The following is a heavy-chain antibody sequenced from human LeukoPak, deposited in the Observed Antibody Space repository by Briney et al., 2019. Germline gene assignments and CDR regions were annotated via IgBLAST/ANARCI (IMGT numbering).Heavy chain of an antibody. J-gene: IGHJ4*02. V-gene: IGHV3-74*01. CDR2: INSDGSST. D-gene: IGHD2-2*03. CDR1: WFTFNTYW. CDR3: AKGWIPDY. Sequence: GGSLRLSCEASWFTFNTYWIHWVRQVPGEGLVGVSRINSDGSSTTYRESVKGRFTISRDNAKNTLYLQMNSLRDEDTAVYYCAKGWIPDYWGQGTLVTVSS.